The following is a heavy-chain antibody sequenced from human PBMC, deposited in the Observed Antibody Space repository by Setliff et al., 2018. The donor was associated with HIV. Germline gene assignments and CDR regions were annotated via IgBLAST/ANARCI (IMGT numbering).Heavy chain of an antibody. CDR2: ISYDGSKK. Sequence: GGSLRLSCAASGFIFSTFAMYWVRQAPGKGLEWVAVISYDGSKKYYADSVQGRFTISSDNSKNAVYLQMNSLRAEDTAVYYCVQGGLSSGWGSFWGQGTLVTVSS. J-gene: IGHJ4*02. CDR3: VQGGLSSGWGSF. CDR1: GFIFSTFA. D-gene: IGHD6-25*01. V-gene: IGHV3-30-3*02.